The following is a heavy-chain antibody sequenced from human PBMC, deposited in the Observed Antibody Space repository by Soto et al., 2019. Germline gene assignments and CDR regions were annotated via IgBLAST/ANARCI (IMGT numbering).Heavy chain of an antibody. Sequence: PGGSRRLSWAVSGFTFNNYLMNWVRQAPGKGLEWVANIRPDGGEKYYVDSVRGRFTISRDNAKNSLYLVMNGLRAEDTAVYYCATSIVMPFGVFDNWGPGSLVTVSS. V-gene: IGHV3-7*03. CDR2: IRPDGGEK. D-gene: IGHD4-4*01. J-gene: IGHJ4*02. CDR3: ATSIVMPFGVFDN. CDR1: GFTFNNYL.